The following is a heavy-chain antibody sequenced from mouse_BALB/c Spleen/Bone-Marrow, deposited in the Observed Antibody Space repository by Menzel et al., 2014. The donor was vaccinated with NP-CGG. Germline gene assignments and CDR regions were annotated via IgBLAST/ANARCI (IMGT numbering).Heavy chain of an antibody. J-gene: IGHJ1*01. Sequence: QVQLQQSGAELVRPGVSVKLSCKASGYTFTSYWVHWIKQRPEQGLERIGEINPSNGGTNYNEKFKSKATLTVDKSSNTAYIQLSSLTSGDSAVYYCARSPGYWYFDVWGAGTTVTVSS. CDR1: GYTFTSYW. V-gene: IGHV1S81*02. CDR3: ARSPGYWYFDV. CDR2: INPSNGGT.